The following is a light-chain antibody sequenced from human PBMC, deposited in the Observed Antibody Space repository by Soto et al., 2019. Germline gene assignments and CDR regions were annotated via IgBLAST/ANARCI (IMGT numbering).Light chain of an antibody. J-gene: IGKJ1*01. Sequence: EIVLTQSPGTLSLSPGERATLSCRASQSVSNREIAWYQQIPGQAPRLLIFGTSNRETGIPERFLCSGAGPECTRSISRLEPEDVEVDYCRQSGSSPRTFGQGTKVDI. CDR3: RQSGSSPRT. CDR2: GTS. CDR1: QSVSNRE. V-gene: IGKV3-20*01.